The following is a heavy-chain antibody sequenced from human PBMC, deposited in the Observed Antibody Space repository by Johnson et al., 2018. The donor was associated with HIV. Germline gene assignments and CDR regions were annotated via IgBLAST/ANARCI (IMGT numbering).Heavy chain of an antibody. V-gene: IGHV3-13*01. CDR3: AREGWILDRNDAFDI. J-gene: IGHJ3*02. D-gene: IGHD3/OR15-3a*01. Sequence: MLLVESGGGLAQPGGSLRLSCAASGFSITNYDLHWVRQRTGEGLEWVSAIGTVADTYYRGSVKGRFTISRENAKNSLYLQMNSLRAEDTAVYYCAREGWILDRNDAFDIWGQGTMVTVSS. CDR2: IGTVADT. CDR1: GFSITNYD.